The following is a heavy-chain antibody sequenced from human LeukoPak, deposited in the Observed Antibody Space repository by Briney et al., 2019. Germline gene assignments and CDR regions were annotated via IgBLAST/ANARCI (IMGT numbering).Heavy chain of an antibody. CDR3: AKDVDQRTSSSWYGIDY. D-gene: IGHD6-13*01. CDR2: ITANGGDT. V-gene: IGHV3-23*01. J-gene: IGHJ4*02. CDR1: GFTFSSYV. Sequence: GGSLRLSCAAAGFTFSSYVTSWVRQAPGEGVEWGSAITANGGDTYYAGTVRGGFTISRDNSTNTLYLQMNALRAEDTARYYSAKDVDQRTSSSWYGIDYWGQGTLVTVSS.